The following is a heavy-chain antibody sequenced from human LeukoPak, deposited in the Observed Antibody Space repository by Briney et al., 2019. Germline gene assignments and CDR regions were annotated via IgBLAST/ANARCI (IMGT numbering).Heavy chain of an antibody. D-gene: IGHD4/OR15-4a*01. CDR3: ARDPGQVPPDAFDI. CDR1: GYIFTGYY. Sequence: ASVKVSCKASGYIFTGYYMHWVRQAPGQGLEWMGWINPNSGGINYAQKFQGRVTMTTDTSISTAYMELRRLISDDTAVYYCARDPGQVPPDAFDIWGQGTMVTVSS. J-gene: IGHJ3*02. V-gene: IGHV1-2*02. CDR2: INPNSGGI.